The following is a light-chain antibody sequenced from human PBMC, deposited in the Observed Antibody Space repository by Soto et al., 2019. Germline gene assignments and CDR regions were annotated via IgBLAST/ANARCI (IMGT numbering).Light chain of an antibody. Sequence: QAVVTQPASVSGSPGQSITISCTGTSSDVGGYNYVSWYQQHPGKAPKLMIYDVSNRPSGVSNRFSGSKSGNTASLTISGLQAEDEAYYYCSSYTRSSLVVFGGGTKLTVL. CDR2: DVS. CDR1: SSDVGGYNY. CDR3: SSYTRSSLVV. V-gene: IGLV2-14*01. J-gene: IGLJ2*01.